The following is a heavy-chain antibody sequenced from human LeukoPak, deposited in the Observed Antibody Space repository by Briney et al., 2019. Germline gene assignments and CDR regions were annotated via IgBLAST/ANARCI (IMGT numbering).Heavy chain of an antibody. CDR3: ARQAAAATPFHY. Sequence: GGSLRLSCAASGFTVTSSYMSWFRQAPGKGLEWVSIIYSGGATYYADSEKGRFAISRDNSKNTLYLQMNGLRPEDTAMYYCARQAAAATPFHYWGQGSLVTVSS. J-gene: IGHJ4*02. V-gene: IGHV3-66*02. CDR2: IYSGGAT. D-gene: IGHD6-13*01. CDR1: GFTVTSSY.